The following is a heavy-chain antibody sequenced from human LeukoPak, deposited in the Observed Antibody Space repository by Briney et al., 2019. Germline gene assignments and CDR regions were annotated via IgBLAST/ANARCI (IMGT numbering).Heavy chain of an antibody. J-gene: IGHJ4*02. D-gene: IGHD5-18*01. CDR2: IIPIFGTA. Sequence: GASVKVSCNASGGTFSIYAISWVRQAPGQGLEWMGRIIPIFGTANYAQKFQGRDTITTDESTSTAYMELSSLRSEDTAVYYCASSPFMVIYESYYFDYWGQGTLVSVSS. V-gene: IGHV1-69*05. CDR3: ASSPFMVIYESYYFDY. CDR1: GGTFSIYA.